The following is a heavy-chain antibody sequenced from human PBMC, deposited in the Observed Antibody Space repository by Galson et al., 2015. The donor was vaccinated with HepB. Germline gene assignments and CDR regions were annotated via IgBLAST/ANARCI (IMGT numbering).Heavy chain of an antibody. CDR1: GFTFSSYA. CDR3: VRDLYFLSGTTRDYFDY. Sequence: SLRLSCAASGFTFSSYAMRWVRQAPGKGLEWVAVISSDGNNRYYEDSVKGRFTISRDNSKRTLYLQMNNLRTEDTALYYCVRDLYFLSGTTRDYFDYWGQGTLVTVSS. D-gene: IGHD2/OR15-2a*01. CDR2: ISSDGNNR. J-gene: IGHJ4*02. V-gene: IGHV3-30-3*01.